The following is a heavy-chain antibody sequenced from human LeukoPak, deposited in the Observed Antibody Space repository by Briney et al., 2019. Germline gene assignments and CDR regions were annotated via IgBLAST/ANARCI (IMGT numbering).Heavy chain of an antibody. D-gene: IGHD3-22*01. CDR2: ISSSGSTI. Sequence: PGGSLRLSCAASGFIFSSYSMNWVRQAPGKGLEWVSYISSSGSTIYYADSVKGRFTISRDNAKNSLYLQMNSLRAEDTAVYYCASQTYYYDSSGLEDWGQGTLVTVSS. V-gene: IGHV3-48*04. J-gene: IGHJ4*02. CDR1: GFIFSSYS. CDR3: ASQTYYYDSSGLED.